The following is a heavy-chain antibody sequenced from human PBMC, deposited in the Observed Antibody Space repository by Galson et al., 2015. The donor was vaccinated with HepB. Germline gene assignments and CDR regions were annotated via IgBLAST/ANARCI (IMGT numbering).Heavy chain of an antibody. CDR1: GYSFTSYW. J-gene: IGHJ4*02. CDR3: ARRPGGLGIAVAGRQPFDY. D-gene: IGHD6-19*01. V-gene: IGHV5-51*03. CDR2: IYPGDSDT. Sequence: QSGAEVKKPGESLEISCKGSGYSFTSYWIGWVRQMPGKGLEWMGIIYPGDSDTRYSPSFQGQVTISADKSISTAYLQWSSLKASDTAMYYCARRPGGLGIAVAGRQPFDYWGQGTLVTVSS.